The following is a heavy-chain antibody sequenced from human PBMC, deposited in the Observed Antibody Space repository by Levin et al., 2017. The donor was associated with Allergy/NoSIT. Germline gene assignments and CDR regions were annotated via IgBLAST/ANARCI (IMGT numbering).Heavy chain of an antibody. CDR2: MNPNSGNT. CDR3: ARWGAPWSMGYYGSGSYYKARDV. J-gene: IGHJ6*04. D-gene: IGHD3-10*01. Sequence: GVSLKISCKASGYTFTSYDINWVRQATGQGLEWMGWMNPNSGNTGYAQKFQGRVTMTRNTSISTAYMELSSLRSEDTAVYYCARWGAPWSMGYYGSGSYYKARDVWGKGTTVTVSS. CDR1: GYTFTSYD. V-gene: IGHV1-8*01.